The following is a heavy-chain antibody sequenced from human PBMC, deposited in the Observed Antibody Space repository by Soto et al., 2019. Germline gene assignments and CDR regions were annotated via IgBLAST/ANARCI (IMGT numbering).Heavy chain of an antibody. D-gene: IGHD3-3*01. CDR1: GCTFSSYG. Sequence: GGPLRRSCAASGCTFSSYGMHWVRQAPGKGLEWVAVISYDGSNKYYADSVKGRFTISRDNSKTTLYLQMNSLRAEDTAVYYCAKVGIGGFLEWLPRYGMDVWGQGTTVTVSS. V-gene: IGHV3-30*18. J-gene: IGHJ6*02. CDR3: AKVGIGGFLEWLPRYGMDV. CDR2: ISYDGSNK.